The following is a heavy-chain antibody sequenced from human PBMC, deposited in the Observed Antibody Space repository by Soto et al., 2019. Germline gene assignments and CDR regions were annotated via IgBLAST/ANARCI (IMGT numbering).Heavy chain of an antibody. V-gene: IGHV4-30-2*01. CDR3: AKVPDY. Sequence: TSETLSLTCAVSGDSISSGGYSWSWIRQPPGKGLEWIGYIYHSGSSHYNPSLKSRVTISVDRSKNQFSLKLSSVTAADTAVYYYAKVPDYWGQGILVTVSS. CDR1: GDSISSGGYS. D-gene: IGHD2-2*01. CDR2: IYHSGSS. J-gene: IGHJ4*02.